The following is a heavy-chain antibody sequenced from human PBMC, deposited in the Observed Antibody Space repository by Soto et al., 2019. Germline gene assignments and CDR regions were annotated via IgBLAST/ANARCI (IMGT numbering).Heavy chain of an antibody. V-gene: IGHV1-18*01. J-gene: IGHJ4*02. CDR3: ARDLVPGYTGYSDY. CDR2: ISAYNGNT. Sequence: ASVKVSCKASGYTFSNYGINWVRQAPGQGLEWMGWISAYNGNTNFAQKLQGRVSLTTDTSSTTAYMELRSLTSDDTAVYYCARDLVPGYTGYSDYWGQGTLVTVSS. CDR1: GYTFSNYG. D-gene: IGHD5-12*01.